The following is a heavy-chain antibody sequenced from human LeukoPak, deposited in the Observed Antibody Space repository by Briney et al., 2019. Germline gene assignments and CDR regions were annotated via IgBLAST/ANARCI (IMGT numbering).Heavy chain of an antibody. CDR3: AKDRIVVVPAAIDDRFDP. Sequence: GGSLRLSCAASGFTFSSYWMTWVRQAPGKGLEWVAVIWYDGSNKYYADSVKGRFTISRDNSKNTLYLQMNSLRAEDTAVYYCAKDRIVVVPAAIDDRFDPWGQGTLVTVSS. CDR1: GFTFSSYW. V-gene: IGHV3-33*06. J-gene: IGHJ5*02. CDR2: IWYDGSNK. D-gene: IGHD2-2*02.